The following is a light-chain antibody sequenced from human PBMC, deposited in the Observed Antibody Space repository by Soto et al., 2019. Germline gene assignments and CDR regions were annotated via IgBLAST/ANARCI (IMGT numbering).Light chain of an antibody. J-gene: IGKJ1*01. CDR1: QSVLYSSTNKNY. V-gene: IGKV4-1*01. CDR3: QQYYTTPWT. CDR2: WAS. Sequence: DIVMTQSPDSLAVSLGERATINCKSSQSVLYSSTNKNYLAWYQQKPGQPPKALIYWASTRESGVPDRFSGSGSGTDFTLTISSLQAEDVAVYYCQQYYTTPWTFGQWTKVEIK.